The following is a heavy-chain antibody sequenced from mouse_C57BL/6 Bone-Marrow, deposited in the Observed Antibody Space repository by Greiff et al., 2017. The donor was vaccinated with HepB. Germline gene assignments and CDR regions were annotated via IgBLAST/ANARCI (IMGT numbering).Heavy chain of an antibody. CDR2: IYPGNSDT. CDR1: GYTFTSYW. CDR3: ACITTVVARGWYFDV. D-gene: IGHD1-1*01. V-gene: IGHV1-5*01. Sequence: VHVKQSGTVLARPGASVKMSCKTSGYTFTSYWMHWVKQRPGQGLEWIGAIYPGNSDTSYNQKFKGKAKLTADTSSNTAYLQLSSLTSEDTAIYYCACITTVVARGWYFDVWGTGTTVTVSS. J-gene: IGHJ1*03.